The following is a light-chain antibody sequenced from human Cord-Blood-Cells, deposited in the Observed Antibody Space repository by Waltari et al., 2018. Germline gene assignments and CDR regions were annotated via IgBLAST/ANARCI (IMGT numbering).Light chain of an antibody. Sequence: EIVLTQSPATLSLSPGERATLSCRASQSVNSYLAWYQQKPGQAPRLLIYDASNRATGIPARFSGSVSVTDFTLTISSLEPEDFAVYYGQQRSNWPLTFGGGTKVEIK. CDR2: DAS. CDR3: QQRSNWPLT. J-gene: IGKJ4*01. V-gene: IGKV3-11*01. CDR1: QSVNSY.